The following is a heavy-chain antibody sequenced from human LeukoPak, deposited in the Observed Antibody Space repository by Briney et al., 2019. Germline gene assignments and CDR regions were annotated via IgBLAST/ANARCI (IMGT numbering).Heavy chain of an antibody. Sequence: PGGSLRLSCAASGFTFSDYYMSWIRQAPGKGLEWVSAISGSGGSTYYADSVKGRFTISRDNSKNTVYLQMNSLRAEDTAVYYCATKRSGRYGVDAFDIWGQGTMVTVSS. V-gene: IGHV3-23*01. CDR2: ISGSGGST. J-gene: IGHJ3*02. D-gene: IGHD6-19*01. CDR1: GFTFSDYY. CDR3: ATKRSGRYGVDAFDI.